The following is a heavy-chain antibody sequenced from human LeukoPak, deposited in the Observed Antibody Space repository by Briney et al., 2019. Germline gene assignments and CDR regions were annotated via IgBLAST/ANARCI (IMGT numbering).Heavy chain of an antibody. D-gene: IGHD6-19*01. CDR2: IYTSGST. CDR1: GGSISSGSYY. V-gene: IGHV4-61*02. Sequence: SETLSLTCTVSGGSISSGSYYWSWIRQPAGKGLEWIGRIYTSGSTNYNPSLKSRVTISVDTSKNQFSLKLSSVTAADTAVYYCARVYSSGWYGRDYFDYWGQGTLVTVSS. J-gene: IGHJ4*02. CDR3: ARVYSSGWYGRDYFDY.